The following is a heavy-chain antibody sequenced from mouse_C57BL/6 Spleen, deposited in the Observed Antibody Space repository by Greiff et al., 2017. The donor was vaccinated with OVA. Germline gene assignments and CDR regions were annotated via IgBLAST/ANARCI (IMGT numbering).Heavy chain of an antibody. CDR2: IDPETGGT. D-gene: IGHD4-1*02. V-gene: IGHV1-15*01. Sequence: VQLQQSGAELVRPGASVTLSCKASGYTFTDYDMHWVKQTPVHGLEWIGAIDPETGGTAYNQKFKGKAILTADKSSSTAYMELRSLTSEDSAVYYCTRALNWDEEMDYWGQGTSVTVSS. CDR3: TRALNWDEEMDY. J-gene: IGHJ4*01. CDR1: GYTFTDYD.